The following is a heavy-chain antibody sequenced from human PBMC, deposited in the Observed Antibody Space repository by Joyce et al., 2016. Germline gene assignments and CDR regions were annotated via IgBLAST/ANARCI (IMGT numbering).Heavy chain of an antibody. Sequence: QVQLVQSGAEVKKPGASVKVSCKASGYTFRSFGISWVRQAPGQGLEWMGWSSVYSGNTHYAQQFQDRVTLTTDTSTNTAYMELRTLRSDDTAIYYCARGTGETSYWGQGTLVTVSS. CDR3: ARGTGETSY. D-gene: IGHD1-1*01. J-gene: IGHJ4*02. CDR2: SSVYSGNT. V-gene: IGHV1-18*04. CDR1: GYTFRSFG.